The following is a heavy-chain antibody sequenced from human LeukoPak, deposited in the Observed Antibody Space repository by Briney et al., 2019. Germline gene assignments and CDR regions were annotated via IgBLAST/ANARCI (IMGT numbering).Heavy chain of an antibody. D-gene: IGHD3-16*01. CDR1: GFTFSGYY. CDR3: AKLGGQEVYNYYVGV. Sequence: GGSLRLSCAASGFTFSGYYMSWIRQAPGKGLGWVSYISSSGSTIYYADSVKGRFTISRDNSKNTLYLQMNSLRAEDTAVYYCAKLGGQEVYNYYVGVWGKGTTVAVSS. V-gene: IGHV3-11*01. CDR2: ISSSGSTI. J-gene: IGHJ6*03.